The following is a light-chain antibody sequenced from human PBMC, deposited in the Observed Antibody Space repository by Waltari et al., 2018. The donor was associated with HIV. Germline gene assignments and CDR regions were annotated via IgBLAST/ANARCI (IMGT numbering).Light chain of an antibody. Sequence: QSVVTQPPSASGTPGQNISISCSGDISNLGGNFVYWYQQRPGTAPRLRLYRNDQRPSGVPDRFSGSKSATSASLAISGLRSEDEADYHCSTWDNSLSHWVFGGGTKVTVL. J-gene: IGLJ3*02. CDR3: STWDNSLSHWV. CDR1: ISNLGGNF. V-gene: IGLV1-47*01. CDR2: RND.